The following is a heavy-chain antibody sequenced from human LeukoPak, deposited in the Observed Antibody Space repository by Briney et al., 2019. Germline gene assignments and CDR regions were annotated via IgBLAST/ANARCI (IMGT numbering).Heavy chain of an antibody. V-gene: IGHV3-23*01. D-gene: IGHD6-19*01. CDR2: ISGSGGNT. CDR1: GFTFSSYA. CDR3: AKEYSSGWGDFDY. Sequence: GGSLRLSCAASGFTFSSYAMSWVRQAPGKRLEWVSVISGSGGNTYYADSVKGRFTISRDNSKNTLYLNMNSLRAEDTAAYYCAKEYSSGWGDFDYWGQGTLVTVSS. J-gene: IGHJ4*02.